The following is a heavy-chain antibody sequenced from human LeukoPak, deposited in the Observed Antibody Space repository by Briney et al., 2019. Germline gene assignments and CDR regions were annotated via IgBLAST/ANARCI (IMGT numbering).Heavy chain of an antibody. V-gene: IGHV3-30-3*01. D-gene: IGHD3-10*01. Sequence: GGSLRLSCAASGFTFSSYAMHWVRQAPGKGLEWVAIISYDGSNKDYADSVKGRFTISRDNSKNTLYLQMNSLRPEDTAVYYCARAKPPTMVRDNYGMDVWGQGTTVTVSS. CDR1: GFTFSSYA. J-gene: IGHJ6*02. CDR2: ISYDGSNK. CDR3: ARAKPPTMVRDNYGMDV.